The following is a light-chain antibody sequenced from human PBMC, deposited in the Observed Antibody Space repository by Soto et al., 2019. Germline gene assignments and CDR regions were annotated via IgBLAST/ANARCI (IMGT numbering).Light chain of an antibody. J-gene: IGKJ1*01. CDR3: QQYGSSPPT. Sequence: IVLTQSPGTLSLSPGERTTLSCRASQSISRYLAWYQQKPGQGPGLLIYGASSRATGTPDRFSGSGSGTDFTLTINRLEPEDFALYYCQQYGSSPPTFGQGTKV. CDR2: GAS. CDR1: QSISRY. V-gene: IGKV3-20*01.